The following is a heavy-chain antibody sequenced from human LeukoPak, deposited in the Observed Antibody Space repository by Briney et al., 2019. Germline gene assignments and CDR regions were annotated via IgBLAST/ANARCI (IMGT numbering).Heavy chain of an antibody. V-gene: IGHV1-18*01. J-gene: IGHJ3*02. CDR3: ARGSGRDGYSYAFDI. CDR2: ISGYDGNT. CDR1: GCTFTNYG. Sequence: ASVKVSCKASGCTFTNYGVNWVRPARGQGLEYMGWISGYDGNTNYAQKVQGRVTMTADISTSTPYMELRSLRSDDTAVYYCARGSGRDGYSYAFDIWGQGTMVTVSS. D-gene: IGHD5-24*01.